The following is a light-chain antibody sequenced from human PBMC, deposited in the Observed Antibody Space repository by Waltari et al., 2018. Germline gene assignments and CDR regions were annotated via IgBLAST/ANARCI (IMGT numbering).Light chain of an antibody. CDR1: TGAVTSGYF. J-gene: IGLJ3*02. V-gene: IGLV7-43*01. CDR2: STS. Sequence: QTVVTQEPSLTVSPGGTVTLTCASSTGAVTSGYFPIWFQQKPGQAPRPLIYSTSNKHSWTPARFSGSLLGDKAALTLSVVQPEDEAEYYCLLYHKDAQLWVFGGGTKLTVL. CDR3: LLYHKDAQLWV.